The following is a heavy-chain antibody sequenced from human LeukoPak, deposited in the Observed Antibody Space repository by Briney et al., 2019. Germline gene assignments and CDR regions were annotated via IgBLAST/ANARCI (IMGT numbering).Heavy chain of an antibody. D-gene: IGHD3-16*02. CDR3: ARAWNDPYDYVWGSYRYYYFDY. CDR2: INHSGST. V-gene: IGHV4-34*01. CDR1: GGSFSGYY. Sequence: SETLSLTCAVYGGSFSGYYWSWIRQPPGKGLEWIGEINHSGSTNYNPSLKSRVTISVDTSKNQFSLKLSSVTAADTAVYYCARAWNDPYDYVWGSYRYYYFDYWGRGTLVTVSS. J-gene: IGHJ4*02.